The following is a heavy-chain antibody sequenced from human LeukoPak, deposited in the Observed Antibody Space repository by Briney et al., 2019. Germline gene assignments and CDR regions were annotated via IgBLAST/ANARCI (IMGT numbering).Heavy chain of an antibody. CDR2: IYYSGST. CDR1: GGSISSSSYY. V-gene: IGHV4-61*05. Sequence: PSETLSLTCTVSGGSISSSSYYWGWIRQPPGKGLEWIGYIYYSGSTNYNPSLKSRVTISVDTSKNQFSLKLSSVTAADTAVYYCARVVCSSTSCYNFDYWGQGTLVTVSS. J-gene: IGHJ4*02. CDR3: ARVVCSSTSCYNFDY. D-gene: IGHD2-2*02.